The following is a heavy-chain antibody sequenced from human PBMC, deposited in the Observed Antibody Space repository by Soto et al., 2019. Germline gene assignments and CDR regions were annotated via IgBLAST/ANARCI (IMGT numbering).Heavy chain of an antibody. CDR3: ARDIASRRFDY. Sequence: PGGSLRLSCEASGFTFRNHGTHWVRQAPGKGLEWVAVIWYDGSDKYYADSVKGRFTISRDNSKNTLYLQMNSLRAEDTAVYYCARDIASRRFDYLGQGRLVTVSS. CDR1: GFTFRNHG. V-gene: IGHV3-33*01. CDR2: IWYDGSDK. J-gene: IGHJ4*02. D-gene: IGHD6-6*01.